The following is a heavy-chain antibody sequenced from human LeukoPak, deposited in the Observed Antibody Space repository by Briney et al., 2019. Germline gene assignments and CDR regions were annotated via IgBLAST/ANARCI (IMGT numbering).Heavy chain of an antibody. V-gene: IGHV3-20*04. CDR2: INWNGGST. Sequence: GGSLRLSCAASGFTFDDYGMSWVRQAPGKGLEWVSGINWNGGSTGYADSVRGRFTISRDNAKNSLYLQMNSLRAEDTALYYCARADRMMRAFDIWGQGTMVTVSS. J-gene: IGHJ3*02. CDR1: GFTFDDYG. CDR3: ARADRMMRAFDI. D-gene: IGHD3-16*01.